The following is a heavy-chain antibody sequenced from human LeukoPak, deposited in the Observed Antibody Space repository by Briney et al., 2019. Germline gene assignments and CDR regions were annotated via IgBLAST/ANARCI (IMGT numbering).Heavy chain of an antibody. CDR1: GGSISSYY. CDR3: ARVTGYVMEDYFDY. Sequence: SETLFLTCSVSGGSISSYYWSWIRQPPGKGLEWIGYIYYSGSTNYNPSLKSRVTISVDTSKNQFSLRLSSVTAADTAVYYCARVTGYVMEDYFDYWGQGTLVTVSS. V-gene: IGHV4-59*01. J-gene: IGHJ4*02. CDR2: IYYSGST. D-gene: IGHD3-9*01.